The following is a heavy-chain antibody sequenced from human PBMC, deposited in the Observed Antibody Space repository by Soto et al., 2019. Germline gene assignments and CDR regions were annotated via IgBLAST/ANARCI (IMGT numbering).Heavy chain of an antibody. J-gene: IGHJ4*02. CDR3: ARARPSISNY. D-gene: IGHD6-6*01. CDR1: GFTFSSYS. V-gene: IGHV3-48*01. CDR2: ISSSSSTI. Sequence: SGGSLRLSCAASGFTFSSYSMNWVRQAPGKGLEWVSYISSSSSTIYYADSVKGRFTISRDNAKNSLYLQMNSLRAEDTAVYYCARARPSISNYWGQGTLVTVSS.